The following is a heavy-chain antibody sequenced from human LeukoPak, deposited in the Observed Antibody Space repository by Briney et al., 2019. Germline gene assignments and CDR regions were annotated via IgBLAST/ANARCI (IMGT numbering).Heavy chain of an antibody. J-gene: IGHJ3*02. V-gene: IGHV3-53*01. CDR3: ARIYSSSWYDAFDI. CDR2: MYAGGGT. CDR1: GFNVSANY. Sequence: PGGSLRLSCVASGFNVSANYMSWARQAPGKGLEWVSVMYAGGGTKYADSVKGRFIISRDNSKNTLYLQMNSLRAEDTAVYYCARIYSSSWYDAFDIWGQGTMVTVSS. D-gene: IGHD6-13*01.